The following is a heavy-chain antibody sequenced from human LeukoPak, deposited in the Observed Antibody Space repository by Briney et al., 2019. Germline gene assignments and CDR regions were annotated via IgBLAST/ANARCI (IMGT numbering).Heavy chain of an antibody. CDR3: ARDSYYDSSGYSTTSVY. Sequence: SVKVSCTASGGTFSSYAISWVRQAPGQGLEWMGRIIPIFGTANYAQKFQGRVTITTDESTSTAYMELSSLRSEDTAVYYCARDSYYDSSGYSTTSVYWGQGTLVTVSS. J-gene: IGHJ4*02. CDR1: GGTFSSYA. CDR2: IIPIFGTA. D-gene: IGHD3-22*01. V-gene: IGHV1-69*05.